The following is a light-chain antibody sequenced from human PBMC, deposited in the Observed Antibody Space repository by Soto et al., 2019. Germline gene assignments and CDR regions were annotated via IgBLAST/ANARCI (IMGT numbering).Light chain of an antibody. V-gene: IGKV3-15*01. J-gene: IGKJ1*01. CDR3: QQLDNWPPGWP. CDR2: GAS. CDR1: QSISTN. Sequence: EIVMTQSPAILSVSPGERATLSCRASQSISTNLAWYQQKPGQAPRLLFYGASTRATGVPARFSGSGSGTEFTLTISSLQSEDFAVYYCQQLDNWPPGWPFGQGTKV.